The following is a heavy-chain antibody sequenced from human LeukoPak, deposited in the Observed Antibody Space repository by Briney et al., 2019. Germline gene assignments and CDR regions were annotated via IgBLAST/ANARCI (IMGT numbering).Heavy chain of an antibody. Sequence: PGGSLRLSCVASTFSFSRYPMGWVRQAPGKGLEWVSGISAGGDGTYYADPVKGRFTISRDNSKNTLYLQMNSLRAEDTAVYYCARDYYGSGSHRRGGPDYWGQGTLVTVSS. CDR2: ISAGGDGT. J-gene: IGHJ4*02. V-gene: IGHV3-23*01. CDR3: ARDYYGSGSHRRGGPDY. D-gene: IGHD3-10*01. CDR1: TFSFSRYP.